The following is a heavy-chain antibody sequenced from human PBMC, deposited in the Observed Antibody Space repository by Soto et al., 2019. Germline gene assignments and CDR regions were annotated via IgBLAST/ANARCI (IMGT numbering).Heavy chain of an antibody. J-gene: IGHJ5*02. CDR2: IYYSGST. CDR3: ARAAHYSSPFRWFDP. Sequence: SETLSLTCAVSGGAISISNLWSWVRQPPGKGLEWIGYIYYSGSTYYNPSLKSRVTISVDTSKNQFSLKLSSVTAADTAVYYCARAAHYSSPFRWFDPWGQGTLVTVSS. V-gene: IGHV4-4*02. CDR1: GGAISISNL. D-gene: IGHD6-13*01.